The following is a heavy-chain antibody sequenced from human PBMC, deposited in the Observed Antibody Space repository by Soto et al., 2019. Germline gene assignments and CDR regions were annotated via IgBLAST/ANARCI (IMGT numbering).Heavy chain of an antibody. CDR1: GFTFSRFW. CDR3: ATLNSFGSDY. V-gene: IGHV3-74*01. D-gene: IGHD5-18*01. J-gene: IGHJ4*02. CDR2: ITGDGAIT. Sequence: GGSLRLSCAASGFTFSRFWVHWVRRAPGKGLLWVSRITGDGAITTYADSVRGRFTISRDNAKSTVYLQMDSLRAEDTAVYYCATLNSFGSDYWGQGTPVTVSS.